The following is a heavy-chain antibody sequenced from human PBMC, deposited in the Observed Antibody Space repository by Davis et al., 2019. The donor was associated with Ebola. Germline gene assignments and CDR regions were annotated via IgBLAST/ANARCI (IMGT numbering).Heavy chain of an antibody. J-gene: IGHJ6*04. CDR3: AKSGLSFGVVKYHYGMDV. D-gene: IGHD3-3*01. CDR1: VITFRSYA. V-gene: IGHV3-23*01. Sequence: PGGPLRPSCTDPVITFRSYAMTWVRQAPGKGLEWVPAISGSGGSTYYADSVKGRFTISRDTSKKTLYLQMNSLRAEDTAVYYCAKSGLSFGVVKYHYGMDVWGKGTTVTVSS. CDR2: ISGSGGST.